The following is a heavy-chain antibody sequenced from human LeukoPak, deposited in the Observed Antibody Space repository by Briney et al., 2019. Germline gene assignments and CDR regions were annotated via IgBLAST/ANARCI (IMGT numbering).Heavy chain of an antibody. V-gene: IGHV3-9*01. D-gene: IGHD1-26*01. CDR1: GFTFDDYA. J-gene: IGHJ4*02. CDR3: AKDYSGSYKTEFDY. CDR2: ISWNSGSI. Sequence: PGGSLRLSCAASGFTFDDYAMHWVQQAPGKGLEWVSGISWNSGSIGYADSVKGRFTISRDNAKNSLYLQMNSLRAEDTALYYCAKDYSGSYKTEFDYWGQGTLVTVSS.